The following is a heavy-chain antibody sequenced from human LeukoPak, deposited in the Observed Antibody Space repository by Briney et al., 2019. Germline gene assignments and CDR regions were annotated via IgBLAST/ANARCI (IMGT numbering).Heavy chain of an antibody. CDR2: ISYDGSNK. V-gene: IGHV3-30-3*01. CDR1: GFTFSSYA. J-gene: IGHJ6*02. CDR3: ARAEDLIYYYYGMDV. D-gene: IGHD1-14*01. Sequence: PGGSLRLSCAASGFTFSSYAMHWVRQAPGKGLEWVAVISYDGSNKYYADSVKGRFTISRDNSKNTLYLQMNSLRAEDTAVYYCARAEDLIYYYYGMDVWGQGTTVTVSS.